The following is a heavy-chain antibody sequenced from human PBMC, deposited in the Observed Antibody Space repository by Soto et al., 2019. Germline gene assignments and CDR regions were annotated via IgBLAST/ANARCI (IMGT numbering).Heavy chain of an antibody. J-gene: IGHJ4*02. CDR3: AKDRYTYNTAGFDY. V-gene: IGHV3-23*01. D-gene: IGHD3-16*02. CDR2: ISGSGGDT. Sequence: GGSLRLSCAASGFTFSSYAMHWVRQAPGKGLEWVAAISGSGGDTWYKDSVEGRFTISRDNSKNTLFLHLSSLRSEDTAIYYCAKDRYTYNTAGFDYWGQGTLVTVSS. CDR1: GFTFSSYA.